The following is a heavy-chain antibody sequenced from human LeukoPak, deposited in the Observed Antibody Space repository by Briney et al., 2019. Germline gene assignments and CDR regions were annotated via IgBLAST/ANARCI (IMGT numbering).Heavy chain of an antibody. CDR2: IYYSGST. Sequence: SETLSLTCTVSGGSISSYYWSWIRQPPGKGLEWVGYIYYSGSTNYNPSLRSRVTISVDTSKNQFSLKLSSVTAADTAVYYCARTHYDILTGYNWFDPWGQGTLVTVSS. V-gene: IGHV4-59*01. CDR3: ARTHYDILTGYNWFDP. J-gene: IGHJ5*02. D-gene: IGHD3-9*01. CDR1: GGSISSYY.